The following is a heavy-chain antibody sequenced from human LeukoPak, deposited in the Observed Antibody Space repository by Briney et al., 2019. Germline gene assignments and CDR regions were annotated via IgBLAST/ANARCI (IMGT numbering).Heavy chain of an antibody. CDR2: INHSGST. V-gene: IGHV4-34*01. CDR1: GGSFSGYY. D-gene: IGHD2-2*01. CDR3: VIVLSNQLPKRRNWYCEL. Sequence: SETLSLTCAVYGGSFSGYYWSWIRQPPGKGLEWIGEINHSGSTNYNPSLKSRVTISVDTSKNQFSLKLSSVTTADTAVYYCVIVLSNQLPKRRNWYCELWGRGTLVTVSS. J-gene: IGHJ2*01.